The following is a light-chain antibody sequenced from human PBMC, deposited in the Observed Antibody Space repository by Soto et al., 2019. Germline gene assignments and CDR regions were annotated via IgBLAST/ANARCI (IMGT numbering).Light chain of an antibody. V-gene: IGLV2-8*01. J-gene: IGLJ1*01. CDR3: SSYTGGNPSYV. CDR1: SSDVGGYDY. CDR2: EVT. Sequence: QSALTQPPSASGSPGQSVTISCTGTSSDVGGYDYVSWYQQHPGKAPKPMIYEVTIRPSGVSHRFSGSKSGNTASLTVSGLQAEDEADYYCSSYTGGNPSYVFGTGTKVTVL.